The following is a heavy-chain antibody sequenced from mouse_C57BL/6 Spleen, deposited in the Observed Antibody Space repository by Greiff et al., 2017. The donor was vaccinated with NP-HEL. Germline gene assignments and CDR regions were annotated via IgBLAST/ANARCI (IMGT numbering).Heavy chain of an antibody. Sequence: QVQLQQSGAELVKPGASVKMSCKASGYTFTSYWITWVKQRPGQGLEWIGDIYPGSGSTNYNEKFKSKATLTVDTSSSTAYMQLSSLTSEDSAVYYCAKRRGDGYPFAYWGQGTLVTVSA. V-gene: IGHV1-55*01. CDR3: AKRRGDGYPFAY. D-gene: IGHD2-3*01. J-gene: IGHJ3*01. CDR2: IYPGSGST. CDR1: GYTFTSYW.